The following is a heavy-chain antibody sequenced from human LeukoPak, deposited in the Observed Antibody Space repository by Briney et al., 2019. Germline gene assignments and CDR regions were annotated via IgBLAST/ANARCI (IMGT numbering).Heavy chain of an antibody. CDR2: ISAYNGNT. V-gene: IGHV1-18*01. Sequence: ASVKVSCKASGYTFTIYGISWVRQAPGQGVEWMGWISAYNGNTNYAQKLQGRVTMTTDTSTSTAYMELRSLRSDDTAVYYCARESHSGSFGWFDPWGQGTLVTVSS. CDR3: ARESHSGSFGWFDP. D-gene: IGHD3-10*01. J-gene: IGHJ5*02. CDR1: GYTFTIYG.